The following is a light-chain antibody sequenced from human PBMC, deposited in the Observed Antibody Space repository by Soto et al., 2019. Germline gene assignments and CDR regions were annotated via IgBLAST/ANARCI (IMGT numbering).Light chain of an antibody. CDR2: DTS. CDR1: QSIAGY. V-gene: IGKV3-11*01. Sequence: EIVLTQSPATLSLSPGERATLSCRASQSIAGYLAWYQKKPGQAPRLLIYDTSNRATGIPDRFSGSASGTDFTLTINRLEPEDFAVYYCQLYGNSPPFGQGTRLEIK. CDR3: QLYGNSPP. J-gene: IGKJ5*01.